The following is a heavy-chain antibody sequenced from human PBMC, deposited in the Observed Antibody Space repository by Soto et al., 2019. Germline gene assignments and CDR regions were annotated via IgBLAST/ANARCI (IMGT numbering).Heavy chain of an antibody. Sequence: QVQLQESGPGLVKPSQTLSLTCTVSGGSISRGDYYWSWIRQPPGKGLEWIGYIYYSGSTYYNPSLKRRVTRSVDTSKNQFSLKLSSVTAADTAVYYCARAGSGYENWFDPWGQGTLVTVSS. CDR3: ARAGSGYENWFDP. D-gene: IGHD5-12*01. V-gene: IGHV4-30-4*01. J-gene: IGHJ5*02. CDR2: IYYSGST. CDR1: GGSISRGDYY.